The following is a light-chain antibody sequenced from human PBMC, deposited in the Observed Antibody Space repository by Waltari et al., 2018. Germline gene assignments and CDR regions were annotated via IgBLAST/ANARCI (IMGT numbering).Light chain of an antibody. J-gene: IGKJ2*01. CDR2: DTS. CDR3: QQSYTLPYT. V-gene: IGKV1-39*01. Sequence: DIQMTQSPSPLSASVGDRVTITCRASQTIYNSLNWYQHKPGKAPKLLISDTSTLQSGVPSRFSCRGSGTEFTLTISRLQPEDFGTYYCQQSYTLPYTFGQGTKLDI. CDR1: QTIYNS.